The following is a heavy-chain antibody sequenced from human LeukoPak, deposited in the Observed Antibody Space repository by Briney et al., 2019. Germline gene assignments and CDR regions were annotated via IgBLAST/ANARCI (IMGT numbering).Heavy chain of an antibody. CDR1: VGSISSGGYY. D-gene: IGHD2-15*01. CDR2: IYHSGNT. J-gene: IGHJ4*02. V-gene: IGHV4-31*03. Sequence: SETLSLTCTVSVGSISSGGYYWSWIRQHPGKGLEWIGYIYHSGNTFYNPSLRSRVNISIDMSKNQFSLKLSSVTAADTAVYYCAKQLGYCSDGSCYFPYWGQGTLVTVSS. CDR3: AKQLGYCSDGSCYFPY.